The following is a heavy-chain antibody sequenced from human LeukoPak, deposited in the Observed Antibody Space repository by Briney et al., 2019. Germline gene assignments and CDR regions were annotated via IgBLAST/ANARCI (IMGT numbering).Heavy chain of an antibody. CDR3: ARTRTLPIAGGFDT. D-gene: IGHD3-16*01. V-gene: IGHV3-74*01. CDR2: ISTDGSST. Sequence: GGSLRLSCAASGFAFSSYWMHWVRQGPGKGLVWVSRISTDGSSTDYADSVKGRFTISRENAKNTLYLQMNRLRAEDTAGYYCARTRTLPIAGGFDTWGQGSLVTVSS. CDR1: GFAFSSYW. J-gene: IGHJ5*02.